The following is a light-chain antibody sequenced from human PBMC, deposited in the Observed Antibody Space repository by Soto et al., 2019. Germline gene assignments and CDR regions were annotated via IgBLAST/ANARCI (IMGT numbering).Light chain of an antibody. J-gene: IGKJ4*01. Sequence: EIVLTQSPATLSLSPGERATLSCSASQTIRSYLAWYQQKPGQAPRLLIYDAFNRAAGIPARFSGSRSGTDFTLTISNLEPEELAVYYCQQRSNWPLTFGGGTKVEIK. V-gene: IGKV3-11*01. CDR1: QTIRSY. CDR3: QQRSNWPLT. CDR2: DAF.